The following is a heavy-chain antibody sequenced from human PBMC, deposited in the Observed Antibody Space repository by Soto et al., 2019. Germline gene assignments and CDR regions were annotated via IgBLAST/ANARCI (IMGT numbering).Heavy chain of an antibody. CDR3: AKLAGYCSGNSCHGDYAMDV. J-gene: IGHJ6*02. CDR2: FYYSENT. D-gene: IGHD2-2*01. V-gene: IGHV4-39*01. CDR1: GGSISSRRYS. Sequence: SETLSLTCSVSGGSISSRRYSWGWIRQPPGEGLEWIGTFYYSENTYYNPSLKSRVSISVDTSKNQFSLKVSSVTAADTAVYYCAKLAGYCSGNSCHGDYAMDVWGQGTTVTVSS.